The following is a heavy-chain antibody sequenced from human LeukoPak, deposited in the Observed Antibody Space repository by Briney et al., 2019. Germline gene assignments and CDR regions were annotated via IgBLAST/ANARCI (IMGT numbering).Heavy chain of an antibody. J-gene: IGHJ4*02. D-gene: IGHD6-13*01. CDR2: IYYSGTT. V-gene: IGHV4-59*01. CDR3: AGGVYIAAAQYAC. CDR1: GGSISSYY. Sequence: PSETLSLTCTVSGGSISSYYWSWIRQPPGKGLGWIGYIYYSGTTNYNPSLKSRVTISVDTSKNQFSLKLSSVTAADTAVYYCAGGVYIAAAQYACWGQGALVTVSS.